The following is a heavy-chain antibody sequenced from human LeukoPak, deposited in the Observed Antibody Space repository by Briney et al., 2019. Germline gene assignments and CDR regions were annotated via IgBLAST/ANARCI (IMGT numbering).Heavy chain of an antibody. D-gene: IGHD3-3*01. CDR2: INPNSGDT. J-gene: IGHJ4*02. CDR3: VRVSPYHFGLDS. Sequence: ASVKVSCKTSGYTFTGFYLHWVRQAPGQGLEWMGWINPNSGDTKYSQKFQGRVTMTGDSSISTGYMELGSLRSDDTAVYFCVRVSPYHFGLDSWGQGALVTVSS. CDR1: GYTFTGFY. V-gene: IGHV1-2*02.